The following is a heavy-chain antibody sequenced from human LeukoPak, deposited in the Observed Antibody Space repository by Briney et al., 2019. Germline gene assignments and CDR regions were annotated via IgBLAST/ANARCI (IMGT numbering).Heavy chain of an antibody. Sequence: GGSLRLSCAASGFTFSSYSMNWVRQAPGKGLEWVSSISSSYIYYADSVKGRFTISRDNAKNSLYLQMNSLRAEDTAVYYCARVTNQRRYFDYWGQGTLVTVSS. CDR2: ISSSYI. V-gene: IGHV3-21*01. CDR3: ARVTNQRRYFDY. CDR1: GFTFSSYS. D-gene: IGHD1-14*01. J-gene: IGHJ4*02.